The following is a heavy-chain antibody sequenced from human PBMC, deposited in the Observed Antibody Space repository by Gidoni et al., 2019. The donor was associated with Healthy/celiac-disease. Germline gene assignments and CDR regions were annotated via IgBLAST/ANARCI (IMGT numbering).Heavy chain of an antibody. CDR1: GGSISSYY. V-gene: IGHV4-59*01. D-gene: IGHD6-19*01. J-gene: IGHJ4*02. CDR3: ARANGIAVAPFDY. Sequence: QVQLQESGPGLVKPSETLSLTCTVSGGSISSYYWSWIRQPPGKGLEWSGYIYYSGSTNYNPSLKSRVTISVDTSKNQFSLKLSSVTAADTAVYYCARANGIAVAPFDYWGQGTLVTVSS. CDR2: IYYSGST.